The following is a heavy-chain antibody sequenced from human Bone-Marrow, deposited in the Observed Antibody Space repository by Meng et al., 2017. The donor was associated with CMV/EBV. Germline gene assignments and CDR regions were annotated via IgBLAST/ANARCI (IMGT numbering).Heavy chain of an antibody. J-gene: IGHJ4*02. CDR2: ISSSSSYI. V-gene: IGHV3-21*01. CDR1: GFTFSDYY. Sequence: GESLKISCAASGFTFSDYYMNWVRQAPGKGLEWVSSISSSSSYIYYADSVKGRFTISRDNAKNSLYLQMNSLRAEDTAVYYCARVVGEGGYGGYGYWGQGTLVTVSS. CDR3: ARVVGEGGYGGYGY. D-gene: IGHD5-12*01.